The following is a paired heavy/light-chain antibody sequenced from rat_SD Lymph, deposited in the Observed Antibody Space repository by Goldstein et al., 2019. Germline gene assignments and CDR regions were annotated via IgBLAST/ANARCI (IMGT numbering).Heavy chain of an antibody. Sequence: EVKLLESGGGLVQPGGSLRLSCAASGFTFTDFYMSWIRQPPGKAPEWLGVIRNKANGYTTEYNPSVKGRFTISRDNTQNILYLQMNTLRAEDTAIYYCARLLDYWGQGVMVTVSS. CDR3: ARLLDY. J-gene: IGHJ2*01. CDR1: GFTFTDFY. V-gene: IGHV7-7*01. CDR2: IRNKANGYTT.
Light chain of an antibody. CDR1: QSLLYSENQKDY. CDR2: WAT. V-gene: IGKV8S7*01. J-gene: IGKJ2-3*01. CDR3: EQYFVYPYT. Sequence: DIAITQSPSSVAVSVGETVTLSCKSSQSLLYSENQKDYLGWYQQKPGQTPKPLIYWATNRHTGVPDRFTGSGSGTDFTLIISSVQAEDLADYYCEQYFVYPYTFGAGTKLELK.